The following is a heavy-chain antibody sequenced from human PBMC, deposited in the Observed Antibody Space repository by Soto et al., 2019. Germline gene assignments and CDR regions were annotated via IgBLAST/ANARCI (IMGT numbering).Heavy chain of an antibody. J-gene: IGHJ4*02. Sequence: QVQLVQSGAEVKKPGSSVKVSGKASGGTFSSYSTNWVRQAPGQGLEWMGEIIPTFGTANYAQKFQGRVTITADESTSTAYMELSSLRSEDTAVYYCARDGGRHSGGIDYWGQGTLVTVSS. D-gene: IGHD1-26*01. CDR2: IIPTFGTA. CDR1: GGTFSSYS. V-gene: IGHV1-69*01. CDR3: ARDGGRHSGGIDY.